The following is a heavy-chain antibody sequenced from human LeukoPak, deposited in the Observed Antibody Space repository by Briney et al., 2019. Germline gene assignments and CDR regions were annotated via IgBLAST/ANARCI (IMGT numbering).Heavy chain of an antibody. CDR1: GFSLRTNGVG. Sequence: SGPTLVKPTQTLTLTCTFSGFSLRTNGVGVGWFHQPPGKALEWLALIYWDEDERYNTSLRSRLSITKDTSKNQVVLTLTNTAPVDTATYYCAHQVDDYYYYSSGYYYYFDYWGQGTRVTVSS. V-gene: IGHV2-5*02. CDR2: IYWDEDE. J-gene: IGHJ4*02. D-gene: IGHD3-22*01. CDR3: AHQVDDYYYYSSGYYYYFDY.